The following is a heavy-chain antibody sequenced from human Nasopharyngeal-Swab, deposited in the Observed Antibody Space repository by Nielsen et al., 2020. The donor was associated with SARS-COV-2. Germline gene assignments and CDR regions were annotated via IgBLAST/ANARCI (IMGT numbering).Heavy chain of an antibody. J-gene: IGHJ4*02. V-gene: IGHV4-4*07. CDR1: GGSISSYY. CDR3: ARVTRDGYNYDRFDY. CDR2: IYTSGST. D-gene: IGHD5-24*01. Sequence: GSLRLSCTVSGGSISSYYWSWIRQPAGKGLEWIGRIYTSGSTNYNPSPKSRVTMSVDTSKNQFSLKLSSVTAADTAVYYCARVTRDGYNYDRFDYWGQGTLVTVSS.